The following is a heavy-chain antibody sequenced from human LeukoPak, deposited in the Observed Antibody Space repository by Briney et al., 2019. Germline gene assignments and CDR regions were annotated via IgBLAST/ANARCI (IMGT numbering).Heavy chain of an antibody. Sequence: GGSLRLSCAASGFTFSSYAMSWVRQAPGKGLEWISYISSSGSTIYYADSVKGRFTISRDNAKNSLFLQMNSLRAEDTAVYYCAREALGSCSSSTCFVDYWGQGTLVTVSS. CDR2: ISSSGSTI. D-gene: IGHD2-2*01. CDR1: GFTFSSYA. V-gene: IGHV3-48*03. CDR3: AREALGSCSSSTCFVDY. J-gene: IGHJ4*02.